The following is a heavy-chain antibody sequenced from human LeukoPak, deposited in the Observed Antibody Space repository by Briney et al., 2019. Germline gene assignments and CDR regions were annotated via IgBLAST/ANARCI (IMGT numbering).Heavy chain of an antibody. CDR1: GFTFSSYT. CDR3: ASYYGSGSYYDNWFDP. D-gene: IGHD3-10*01. J-gene: IGHJ5*02. V-gene: IGHV3-48*01. CDR2: ISSSTSTI. Sequence: GGSLRLSCAASGFTFSSYTMNWVRQAPGKGLEWVSYISSSTSTIYYADSVKGRFTISRDNAKNSLYLQMNSLRAEDTAAYYCASYYGSGSYYDNWFDPWGQGTLVTVSS.